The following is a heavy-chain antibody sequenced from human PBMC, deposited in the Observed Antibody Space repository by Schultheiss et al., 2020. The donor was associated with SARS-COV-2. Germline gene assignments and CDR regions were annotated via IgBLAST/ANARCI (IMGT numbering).Heavy chain of an antibody. Sequence: GSLRLSCTVSGGSISSSSYYWGWIRQPPGKGLEWIGSIYYSGSTYYNPSLKSRVTISVDTSRNQFSLKLTSVTAADTARYFCARHLKYSDSSGSYPEYFQHWGQGTLVTVSS. CDR3: ARHLKYSDSSGSYPEYFQH. CDR1: GGSISSSSYY. V-gene: IGHV4-39*01. CDR2: IYYSGST. D-gene: IGHD3-22*01. J-gene: IGHJ1*01.